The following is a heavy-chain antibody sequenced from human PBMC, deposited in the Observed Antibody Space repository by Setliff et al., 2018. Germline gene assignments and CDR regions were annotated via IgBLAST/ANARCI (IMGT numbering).Heavy chain of an antibody. CDR3: ARGLRSSGPYAGGWYYFDF. CDR1: GASFTDYY. Sequence: SETLSLTCAVYGASFTDYYWTWIRQSPGQGLEWIGQINHSGSTTSNPSLKSRVAISVHMSKNQISLDLTSVTAADTGVYYCARGLRSSGPYAGGWYYFDFWGQGILVTVSS. D-gene: IGHD1-26*01. V-gene: IGHV4-34*01. CDR2: INHSGST. J-gene: IGHJ4*02.